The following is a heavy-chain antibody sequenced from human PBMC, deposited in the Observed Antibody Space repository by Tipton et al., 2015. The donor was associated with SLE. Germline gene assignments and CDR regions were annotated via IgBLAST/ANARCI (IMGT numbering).Heavy chain of an antibody. CDR3: ARGAVVIPAATHFDY. D-gene: IGHD2-15*01. CDR1: GGSINTDNYY. CDR2: INHSGST. Sequence: TLSLTCTVSGGSINTDNYYWSWIRQPPGKGLEWIGEINHSGSTNYTPPLKSRVTISVDTSKNQFSLKLTSVTAADTAVYYCARGAVVIPAATHFDYWGQGTLVTVSS. V-gene: IGHV4-39*07. J-gene: IGHJ4*02.